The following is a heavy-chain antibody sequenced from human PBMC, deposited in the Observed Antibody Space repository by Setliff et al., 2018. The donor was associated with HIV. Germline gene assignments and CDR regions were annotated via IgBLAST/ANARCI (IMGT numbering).Heavy chain of an antibody. V-gene: IGHV4-61*09. CDR1: GDSISSGSYY. CDR3: AREQYHFVVDYYYYYGMDV. Sequence: SETLSLTCTVSGDSISSGSYYWSWIRQPAGKGLEWIGHVYTSGSTDYNPSLNSRLTISIDTSQNQFSLQLKHVTAADTAIYYCAREQYHFVVDYYYYYGMDVWGQGNTVTVSS. CDR2: VYTSGST. J-gene: IGHJ6*02. D-gene: IGHD2-15*01.